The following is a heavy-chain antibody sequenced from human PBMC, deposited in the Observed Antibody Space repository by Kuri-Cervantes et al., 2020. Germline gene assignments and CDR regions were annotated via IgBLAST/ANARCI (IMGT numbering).Heavy chain of an antibody. CDR2: INPNSGGT. J-gene: IGHJ4*02. CDR3: ARDSGSYYFDY. V-gene: IGHV1-2*02. D-gene: IGHD1-26*01. CDR1: GYTFSGYY. Sequence: ASVKVSCKASGYTFSGYYIHWVRQAPGQGLEWMGWINPNSGGTNYAQKFQGRVTMTRDTSISTAYMELSSLRSDDTAVYYCARDSGSYYFDYWGQGTLVTVSS.